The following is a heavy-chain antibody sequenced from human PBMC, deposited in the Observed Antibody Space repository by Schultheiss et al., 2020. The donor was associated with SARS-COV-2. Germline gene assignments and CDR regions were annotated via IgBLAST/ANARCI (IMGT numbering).Heavy chain of an antibody. D-gene: IGHD6-6*01. Sequence: SVKVSCKASGGTFSSYAISWVRQAPGQGLEWMGGIIPIFGTANYAQKFQGRVTITADESTSTAYMELSSLRSEDTAVYYCARDLVIAARPGFDYWGQGTLVTVSS. CDR3: ARDLVIAARPGFDY. CDR1: GGTFSSYA. J-gene: IGHJ4*02. CDR2: IIPIFGTA. V-gene: IGHV1-69*13.